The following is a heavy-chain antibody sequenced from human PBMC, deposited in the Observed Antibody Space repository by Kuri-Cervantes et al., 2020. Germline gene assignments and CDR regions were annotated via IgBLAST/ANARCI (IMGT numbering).Heavy chain of an antibody. D-gene: IGHD2-2*01. Sequence: ASVKVSCKASGYTFTSYDINWVRQATGQGLEWMGWMNPNSGNTGYAQKFQGRVTMTRNTSISTAYMELSSLRSEDTAVYYCARDRRGTYCSSTNCYLRWGQGTLVTVSS. CDR2: MNPNSGNT. CDR3: ARDRRGTYCSSTNCYLR. V-gene: IGHV1-8*01. J-gene: IGHJ4*02. CDR1: GYTFTSYD.